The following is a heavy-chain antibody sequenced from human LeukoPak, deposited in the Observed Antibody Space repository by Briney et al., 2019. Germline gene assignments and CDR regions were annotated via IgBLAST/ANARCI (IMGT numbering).Heavy chain of an antibody. CDR2: INAGKGNT. D-gene: IGHD2-21*02. J-gene: IGHJ4*02. CDR3: ARDYCGGDCFPVY. Sequence: ASVKVSCKASEYTFSSYSIHWVRQAPGQRLEWMGWINAGKGNTKYSQKLQGRVTITGDTSASTAYMELSRLRSDDTAVYYCARDYCGGDCFPVYWGQGTLVTVSS. V-gene: IGHV1-3*01. CDR1: EYTFSSYS.